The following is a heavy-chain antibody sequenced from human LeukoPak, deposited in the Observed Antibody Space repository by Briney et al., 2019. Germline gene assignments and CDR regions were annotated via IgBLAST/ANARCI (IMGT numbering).Heavy chain of an antibody. D-gene: IGHD2-21*01. J-gene: IGHJ4*02. Sequence: PGGSLRLSCAASGFTFSASWMSWVRQAPGKGLEWVASMKEDGSEKYYVGSVKGRFTISRDNAKNSLYLQMNSLRAEDTAVYYCARDHRGIYSPFDYWGQGTLVIVSS. V-gene: IGHV3-7*01. CDR2: MKEDGSEK. CDR3: ARDHRGIYSPFDY. CDR1: GFTFSASW.